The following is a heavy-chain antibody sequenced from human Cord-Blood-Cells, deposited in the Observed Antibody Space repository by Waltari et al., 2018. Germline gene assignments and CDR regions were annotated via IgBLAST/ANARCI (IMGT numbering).Heavy chain of an antibody. CDR2: MNPDSGNT. CDR3: ARRYYDFWSGYYYYFDY. CDR1: GYTFTSYD. D-gene: IGHD3-3*01. Sequence: QVQLVQSGAEVKKPGASVKVSCKASGYTFTSYDINWVRQATGQGLEWMGWMNPDSGNTGYAQKFQGRVTMTRNTSISTAYMELSSLRSEDTAVYYCARRYYDFWSGYYYYFDYWGQGTLVTVSS. V-gene: IGHV1-8*01. J-gene: IGHJ4*02.